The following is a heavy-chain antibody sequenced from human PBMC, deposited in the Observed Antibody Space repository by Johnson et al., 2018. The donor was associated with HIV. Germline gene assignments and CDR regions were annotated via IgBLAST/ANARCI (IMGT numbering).Heavy chain of an antibody. D-gene: IGHD1-26*01. CDR2: ISYDGSTK. Sequence: QVQLVESGGGLVQPGGSLTLSCAASGFTVSNNYMSWVRQAPGKGLEWVAVISYDGSTKYYADSVKGRFTISRDNSKDTLYLQMNSLRAEDTALYYCARVWSGSYYSNAFDIWGQGTMVTVSS. CDR1: GFTVSNNY. CDR3: ARVWSGSYYSNAFDI. V-gene: IGHV3-30-3*01. J-gene: IGHJ3*02.